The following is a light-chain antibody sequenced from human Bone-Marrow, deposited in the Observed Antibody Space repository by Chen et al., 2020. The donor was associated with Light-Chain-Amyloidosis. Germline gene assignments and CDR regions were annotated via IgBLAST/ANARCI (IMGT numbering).Light chain of an antibody. CDR2: EVT. CDR1: SSDVGNYNL. V-gene: IGLV2-23*02. J-gene: IGLJ2*01. CDR3: CSYAGLYTLV. Sequence: SALTQPASVSGSPGQSITISCTGTSSDVGNYNLVSWYQQHPGKAPKLIVYEVTKRPSGVSTRVSGYKSGDTATLTSSGLKAEDEAHYDCCSYAGLYTLVFGGRTKLSVV.